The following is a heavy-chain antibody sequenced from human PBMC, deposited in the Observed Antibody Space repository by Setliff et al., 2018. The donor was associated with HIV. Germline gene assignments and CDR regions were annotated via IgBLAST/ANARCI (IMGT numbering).Heavy chain of an antibody. J-gene: IGHJ4*02. V-gene: IGHV3-74*01. Sequence: AGGSLRLSCTASDFTFSSYAMTWVRQAPGKGLVWVSRINTDGSTTNYADSVKGRFTISRDNAKNTLYLQMNSLRAEDTAVYFCARVRARYSSSWSFDYWGQGTPVTVSS. CDR2: INTDGSTT. CDR3: ARVRARYSSSWSFDY. CDR1: DFTFSSYA. D-gene: IGHD6-13*01.